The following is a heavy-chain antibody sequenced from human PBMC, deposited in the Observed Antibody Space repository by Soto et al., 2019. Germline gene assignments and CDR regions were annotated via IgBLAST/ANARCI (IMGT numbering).Heavy chain of an antibody. CDR3: ARADRYYDSSVYYSTRVCFDP. V-gene: IGHV1-3*01. D-gene: IGHD3-22*01. CDR1: GYTFTNYE. J-gene: IGHJ5*02. Sequence: ASVKVSCKTSGYTFTNYEMHWVRQAPGQRLEWMGWINPGNGDTKYSQKFQGRVTFTRDTSASTAYMELSRLTSEDTAVYYCARADRYYDSSVYYSTRVCFDPWGQGTLVTVSS. CDR2: INPGNGDT.